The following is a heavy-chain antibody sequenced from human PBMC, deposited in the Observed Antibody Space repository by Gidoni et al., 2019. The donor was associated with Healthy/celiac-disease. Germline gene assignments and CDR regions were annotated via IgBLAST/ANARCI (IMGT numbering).Heavy chain of an antibody. J-gene: IGHJ4*02. CDR3: ASSPLYDSSGYYYAHFDY. D-gene: IGHD3-22*01. CDR1: GGTFSSYT. CDR2: IIPILGIA. Sequence: QVQLVQSRAEVKKPGSAVKVSCTASGGTFSSYTISWVRQAPGQGLEWMGRIIPILGIANYAQKFQGRVTITAEKSTSTAYMELSSLRSEDTAVYYCASSPLYDSSGYYYAHFDYWGQGTLVTVSS. V-gene: IGHV1-69*02.